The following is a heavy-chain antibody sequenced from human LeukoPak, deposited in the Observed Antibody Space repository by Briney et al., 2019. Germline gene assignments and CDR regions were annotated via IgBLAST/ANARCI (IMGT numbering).Heavy chain of an antibody. CDR3: ARGASSGYRIDY. V-gene: IGHV3-74*01. CDR1: GFIFSNYW. J-gene: IGHJ4*02. D-gene: IGHD3-16*02. Sequence: GGSLRLSCAASGFIFSNYWMHWVRQVPGKGLVWVSRIKTGGTTIKYADSVQGRFNISRDNAKNMLYQQMNSLRAEDTAVYYCARGASSGYRIDYWGQGTLVTVSS. CDR2: IKTGGTTI.